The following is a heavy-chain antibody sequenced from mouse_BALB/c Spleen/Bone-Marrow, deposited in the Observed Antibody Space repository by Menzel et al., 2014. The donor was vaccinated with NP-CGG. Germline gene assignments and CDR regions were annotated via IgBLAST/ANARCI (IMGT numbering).Heavy chain of an antibody. CDR1: GFDFSSYW. D-gene: IGHD2-2*01. V-gene: IGHV4-1*02. CDR2: INPDSSTI. Sequence: EVQGVESGGGLVQPGGSLKLSCAASGFDFSSYWMSWVRQAPGKGLEWIGEINPDSSTINYTPSLKDKFIISRDNAKNTLYLQMSKVRSEDTALYYCVFLGYYGYFYVWGAGTTVTVSS. J-gene: IGHJ1*01. CDR3: VFLGYYGYFYV.